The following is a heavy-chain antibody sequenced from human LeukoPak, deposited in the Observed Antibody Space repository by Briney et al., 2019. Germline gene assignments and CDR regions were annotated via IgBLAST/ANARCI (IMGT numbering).Heavy chain of an antibody. D-gene: IGHD3-16*01. CDR3: ARHGGSGVMTVDY. CDR1: GYTFTSYG. V-gene: IGHV5-51*01. Sequence: KVSCKASGYTFTSYGISWVRQMPGKGLEWMGIIYPGDSDTRYSPSFQGQVTISADKSISTAYLQWSSLKASDTAMYYCARHGGSGVMTVDYWGQGTLVTVSS. CDR2: IYPGDSDT. J-gene: IGHJ4*02.